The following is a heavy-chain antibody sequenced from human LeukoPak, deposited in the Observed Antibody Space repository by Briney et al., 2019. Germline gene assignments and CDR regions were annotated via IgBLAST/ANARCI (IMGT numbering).Heavy chain of an antibody. Sequence: SETLSLTCTVSGGSISSSYWNWIREPAGKGLEWIGRMSSSGITNYNPSLKSRVTMSVDTSKNQFSLNLRSVTAADTAIYYCARELFSGDWYGSFDYWGQGTLVTVSS. CDR2: MSSSGIT. V-gene: IGHV4-4*07. J-gene: IGHJ4*02. D-gene: IGHD2-21*02. CDR1: GGSISSSY. CDR3: ARELFSGDWYGSFDY.